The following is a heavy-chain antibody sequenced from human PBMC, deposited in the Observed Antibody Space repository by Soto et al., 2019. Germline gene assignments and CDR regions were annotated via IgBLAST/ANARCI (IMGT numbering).Heavy chain of an antibody. D-gene: IGHD6-13*01. Sequence: ASVKVSCKASGGTFSSYAISWVRQAPGQGLEWMGGIIPIFGTANYAQKFQGRVTITADESTSTAYMELSSLRSEDTAVYYCARDRYSGYYYGMDVWGQGTTVTVSS. J-gene: IGHJ6*02. CDR2: IIPIFGTA. CDR3: ARDRYSGYYYGMDV. V-gene: IGHV1-69*13. CDR1: GGTFSSYA.